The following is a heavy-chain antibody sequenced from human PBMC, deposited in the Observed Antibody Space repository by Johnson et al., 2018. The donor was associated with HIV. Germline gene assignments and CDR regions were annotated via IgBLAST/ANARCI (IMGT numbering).Heavy chain of an antibody. CDR2: ISSSSSTI. D-gene: IGHD6-19*01. Sequence: QVQLVESGGGVVQPGGSLRLSCAASGFTFSDYYMSWIRQAPGKGLELVSYISSSSSTIHYADSVKGRFTISRDNAKNSLYLQMNSLRAEDTAVYYCARFSSGFAFDIWGQGTMVTVSS. CDR3: ARFSSGFAFDI. CDR1: GFTFSDYY. V-gene: IGHV3-11*04. J-gene: IGHJ3*02.